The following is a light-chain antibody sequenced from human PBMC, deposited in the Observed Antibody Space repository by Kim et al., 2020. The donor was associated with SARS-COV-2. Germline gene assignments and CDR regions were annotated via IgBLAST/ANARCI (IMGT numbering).Light chain of an antibody. Sequence: ACVRYRVTDTCRASQGISNYLAWFQQKPGKVPKRLIYAATNLQSGVPSRFSGSGSGTAFTLKISSMQTEDFATYYCLLHRSSPYSFGKGTKLEI. CDR2: AAT. V-gene: IGKV1-17*03. CDR3: LLHRSSPYS. CDR1: QGISNY. J-gene: IGKJ2*01.